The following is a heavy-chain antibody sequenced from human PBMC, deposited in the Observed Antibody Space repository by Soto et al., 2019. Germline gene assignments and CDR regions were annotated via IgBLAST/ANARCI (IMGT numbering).Heavy chain of an antibody. D-gene: IGHD6-13*01. J-gene: IGHJ5*02. CDR1: AGSISGYY. V-gene: IGHV4-59*01. CDR2: IHYSGNT. Sequence: PEETLSLTCPVSAGSISGYYWSWIRQPPGRELELIAYIHYSGNTYYNPSLKSRVTISIDTSKNQFSLKVNSVNTPDTAVYYCANVGRISAAGTCFDPCGQGTLVTVST. CDR3: ANVGRISAAGTCFDP.